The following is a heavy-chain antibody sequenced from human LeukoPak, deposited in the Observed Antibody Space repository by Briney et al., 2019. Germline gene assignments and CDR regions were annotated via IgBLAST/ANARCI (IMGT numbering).Heavy chain of an antibody. D-gene: IGHD4-23*01. V-gene: IGHV3-53*01. J-gene: IGHJ4*02. CDR1: GLTVSSNE. CDR2: IYSGGGT. CDR3: VRRAGGYSHPYDY. Sequence: GGSLRLSCAASGLTVSSNEMSWVRQAPGKGLEWVSLIYSGGGTYYADSVRGRFTISRDDSKNTLYLQMNSLRAEDTAVYYCVRRAGGYSHPYDYWGQGTLVTVSS.